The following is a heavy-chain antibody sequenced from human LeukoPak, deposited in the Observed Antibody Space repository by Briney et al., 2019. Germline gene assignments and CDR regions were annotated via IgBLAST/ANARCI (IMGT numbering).Heavy chain of an antibody. V-gene: IGHV3-30*02. CDR2: IRYDGSNK. CDR3: AKDVGGTAGWFDP. D-gene: IGHD1-26*01. J-gene: IGHJ5*02. CDR1: GFTFSSYD. Sequence: GGSLRLSCAASGFTFSSYDMHWVRQAPGKGLEWVALIRYDGSNKYYIDSVKGRFTISRDNSKNTLYLQMNSLRVEGTAVYYCAKDVGGTAGWFDPWGQGTLVTVSS.